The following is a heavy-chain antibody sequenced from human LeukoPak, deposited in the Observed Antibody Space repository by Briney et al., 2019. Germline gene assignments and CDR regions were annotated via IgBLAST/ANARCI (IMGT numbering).Heavy chain of an antibody. V-gene: IGHV4-34*01. Sequence: SENLSLTCAVYGGSFSGYYWSWIRQPPGHGLEWIGEVNHSGSTNYNPSLKSRVTISVDTSKNQFSLKLSSVTAADTAVYYCARGAAVAGIDYWGQGTLVTVSS. CDR1: GGSFSGYY. CDR2: VNHSGST. J-gene: IGHJ4*02. CDR3: ARGAAVAGIDY. D-gene: IGHD6-19*01.